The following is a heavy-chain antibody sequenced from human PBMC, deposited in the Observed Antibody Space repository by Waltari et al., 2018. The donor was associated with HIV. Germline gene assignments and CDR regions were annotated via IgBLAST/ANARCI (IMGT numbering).Heavy chain of an antibody. Sequence: QLQLQESGPGLVKPSETLSLTCTVSGGSISSSSYYWGWIRQPPGKGLEWIGSIYYSGGTYYNPSLKSRVTISVDTSKNQFSLKLSSVTAADTAVYYCARRRWELLRPGPFDYWGQGTLVTVSS. J-gene: IGHJ4*02. V-gene: IGHV4-39*01. CDR2: IYYSGGT. CDR1: GGSISSSSYY. CDR3: ARRRWELLRPGPFDY. D-gene: IGHD1-26*01.